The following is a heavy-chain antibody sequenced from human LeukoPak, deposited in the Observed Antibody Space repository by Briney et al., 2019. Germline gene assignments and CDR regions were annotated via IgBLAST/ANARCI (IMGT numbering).Heavy chain of an antibody. J-gene: IGHJ4*02. V-gene: IGHV1-18*04. CDR1: GYTFTSYG. D-gene: IGHD2-15*01. CDR3: ARDYSCSGGSCYSPFVDY. Sequence: ASVKVSCKASGYTFTSYGISWVRQAPGQGLEWMGWISAYNGNTNYAQKLQGRVTMTTDTYTSTAYMELRSLRSDDTAVYYCARDYSCSGGSCYSPFVDYWGQGTLVTVSS. CDR2: ISAYNGNT.